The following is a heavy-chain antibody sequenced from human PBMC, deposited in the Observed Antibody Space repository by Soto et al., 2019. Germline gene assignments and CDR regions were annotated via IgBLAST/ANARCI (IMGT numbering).Heavy chain of an antibody. Sequence: SETLSLTCTFSGGSISSSSSYWGWIRQPPGKGLEWVGSIYYSGSTYYNPSLKSRVTISVDTSKNQFSLKLSSVTAADTAVYYCARSLLWFGELLDYYYYMDVWGKGTTVTVSS. CDR3: ARSLLWFGELLDYYYYMDV. D-gene: IGHD3-10*01. CDR2: IYYSGST. J-gene: IGHJ6*03. V-gene: IGHV4-39*01. CDR1: GGSISSSSSY.